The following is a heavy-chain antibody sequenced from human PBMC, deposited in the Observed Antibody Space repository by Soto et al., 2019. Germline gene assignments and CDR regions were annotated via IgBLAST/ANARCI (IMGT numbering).Heavy chain of an antibody. V-gene: IGHV3-30*18. J-gene: IGHJ6*02. Sequence: QVQLVESGGGVVQPGRSLRLSCAASGFTFSSYGMHWVRQAPGKGLEWVAVISYDGSNKYYADSVKGRFTISRDNSKNTVYLQMNRLRAEDTAVYYCAKDLENYGGGYYYGMDVWGQGTTVTVSS. D-gene: IGHD4-17*01. CDR1: GFTFSSYG. CDR2: ISYDGSNK. CDR3: AKDLENYGGGYYYGMDV.